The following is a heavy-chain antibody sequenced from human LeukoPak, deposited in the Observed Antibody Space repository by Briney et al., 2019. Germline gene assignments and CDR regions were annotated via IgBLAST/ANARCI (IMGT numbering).Heavy chain of an antibody. CDR3: AREVDYRAFDI. CDR2: IKQDGSEK. CDR1: GFVCGSYW. J-gene: IGHJ3*02. V-gene: IGHV3-7*01. D-gene: IGHD3-10*01. Sequence: GGSLRLSCAASGFVCGSYWMSWVRQAPGKGLEWVAKIKQDGSEKYYIDSVKGRFTISRDNAQNSLSLQMNSLRAEDTAEYYCAREVDYRAFDIWGRGTMVIVSS.